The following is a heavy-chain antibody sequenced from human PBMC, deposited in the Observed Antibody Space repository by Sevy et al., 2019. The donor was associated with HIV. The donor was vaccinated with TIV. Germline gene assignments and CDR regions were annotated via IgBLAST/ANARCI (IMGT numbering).Heavy chain of an antibody. CDR1: GFTFSSYA. J-gene: IGHJ6*03. D-gene: IGHD1-20*01. CDR2: ISGSGGST. V-gene: IGHV3-23*01. Sequence: GGSLRLSCAASGFTFSSYAMSWVRQAPGKGLEWVSAISGSGGSTYYADSVKGRFTISRDNSKNWLYLQMNSLRAEDTAVYYCAKDGYKPSVGDENYYYYYMDVWGKGTTVTVSS. CDR3: AKDGYKPSVGDENYYYYYMDV.